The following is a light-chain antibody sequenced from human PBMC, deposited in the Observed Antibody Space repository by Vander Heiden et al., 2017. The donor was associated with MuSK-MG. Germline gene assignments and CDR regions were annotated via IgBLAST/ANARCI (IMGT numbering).Light chain of an antibody. J-gene: IGKJ4*01. Sequence: EIVLTQSPGTLSLSPGERATLSCRASQSVSSSYLAWYQQKPGQAPRLLIYGASRRATGISDRFSGSGSGTDFTLTISRLEPEDFAVYYCQQDGRSPITFGGGTKVEIK. V-gene: IGKV3-20*01. CDR2: GAS. CDR3: QQDGRSPIT. CDR1: QSVSSSY.